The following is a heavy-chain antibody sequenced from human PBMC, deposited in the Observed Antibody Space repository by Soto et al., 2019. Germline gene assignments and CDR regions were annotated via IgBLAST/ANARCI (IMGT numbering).Heavy chain of an antibody. D-gene: IGHD3-10*01. CDR2: ITGSGGSI. CDR1: GFTFTTYS. Sequence: GGSLRLSCAASGFTFTTYSMSWVRQAPGKGLEWVATITGSGGSIYYADSVKGRFTISRDNSKNMVYLQMNSLRAEDTAVYYCGKLGSRGYYGSGSPGPWGQGTLVTVSS. V-gene: IGHV3-23*01. CDR3: GKLGSRGYYGSGSPGP. J-gene: IGHJ5*02.